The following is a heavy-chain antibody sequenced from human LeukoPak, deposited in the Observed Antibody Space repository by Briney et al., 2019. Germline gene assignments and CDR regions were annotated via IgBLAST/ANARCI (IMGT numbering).Heavy chain of an antibody. V-gene: IGHV4-30-4*01. CDR3: AREGSRYNWNYNWFDP. CDR2: IYYSGST. J-gene: IGHJ5*02. CDR1: GGSISSGDYY. Sequence: SETLSLTCTVSGGSISSGDYYWSWLRQPPAKGLEWIGYIYYSGSTYYNPSLKSRVTISVDTSKNQFSLKLRSVTAADTAVYYCAREGSRYNWNYNWFDPWGQGTLVTVSS. D-gene: IGHD1-7*01.